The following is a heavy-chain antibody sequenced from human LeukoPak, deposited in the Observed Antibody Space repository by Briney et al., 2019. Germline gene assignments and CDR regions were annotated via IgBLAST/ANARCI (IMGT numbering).Heavy chain of an antibody. V-gene: IGHV5-51*01. J-gene: IGHJ4*02. CDR2: IYPGDSDT. D-gene: IGHD3-9*01. CDR1: GYSFTSYW. Sequence: GESLKISCKGSGYSFTSYWIGWVRQMPGKGLEWMGIIYPGDSDTRYSPSFQGQVTISADKSISTAYLQWSSLKASDTAMYYCARRQINYDILTGYRGPIYYFDYWGQGTLVTVSS. CDR3: ARRQINYDILTGYRGPIYYFDY.